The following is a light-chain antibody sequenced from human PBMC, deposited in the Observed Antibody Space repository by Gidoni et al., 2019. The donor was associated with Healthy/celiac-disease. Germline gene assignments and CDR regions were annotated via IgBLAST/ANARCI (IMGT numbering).Light chain of an antibody. CDR1: QSVSSSY. J-gene: IGKJ4*01. V-gene: IGKV3-20*01. Sequence: EIVLTQAPATLSLSPGERATLSCRASQSVSSSYLACYQQKPGQAPRLLIYGASSRATGIPDRFSGSGSGTDFTLTISRLEPEDFAVYYCQQYGRSLTFGGGTKVEIK. CDR3: QQYGRSLT. CDR2: GAS.